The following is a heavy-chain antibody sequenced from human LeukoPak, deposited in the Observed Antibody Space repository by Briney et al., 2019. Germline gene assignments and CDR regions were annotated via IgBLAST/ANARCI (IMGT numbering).Heavy chain of an antibody. V-gene: IGHV3-23*01. Sequence: GALRLSCAAPGFTPWSYAMNWVRQAPGEGLGWGTGISGSGDEQYYADSLKGRFTVSRDNSKNTLYLQMNSLRVEDTAVYYCAKGDASPVHLLTGHWGQGTLVTVSS. CDR1: GFTPWSYA. J-gene: IGHJ4*02. CDR2: ISGSGDEQ. CDR3: AKGDASPVHLLTGH. D-gene: IGHD3-9*01.